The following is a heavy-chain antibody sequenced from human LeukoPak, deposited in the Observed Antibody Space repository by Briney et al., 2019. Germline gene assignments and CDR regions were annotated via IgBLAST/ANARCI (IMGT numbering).Heavy chain of an antibody. CDR2: INTDDSST. Sequence: GGSLRLSCAASGFTFSSYWMHWVRQAPGKGLVWVSRINTDDSSTIYADSVKGRFTISRDNAKNTLFLQMNSLRAEDTAVYYCARGIYWGAAGPYFDYWGQGTLVTVSS. V-gene: IGHV3-74*01. J-gene: IGHJ4*02. CDR3: ARGIYWGAAGPYFDY. CDR1: GFTFSSYW. D-gene: IGHD6-13*01.